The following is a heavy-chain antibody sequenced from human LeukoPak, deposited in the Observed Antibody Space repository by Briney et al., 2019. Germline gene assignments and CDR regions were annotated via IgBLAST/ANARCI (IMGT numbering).Heavy chain of an antibody. CDR1: GFTFSSYD. D-gene: IGHD4-17*01. Sequence: GGSLRLSCTASGFTFSSYDMSWVRQAPGKGLEWVSAISGSGGSTYYADSVKGRFTISRDNSKNTLYLQMNSLRAEDTAVYYCAKKAVGKTGDPGPFAGWGQGTLVTVSS. V-gene: IGHV3-23*01. CDR3: AKKAVGKTGDPGPFAG. CDR2: ISGSGGST. J-gene: IGHJ4*02.